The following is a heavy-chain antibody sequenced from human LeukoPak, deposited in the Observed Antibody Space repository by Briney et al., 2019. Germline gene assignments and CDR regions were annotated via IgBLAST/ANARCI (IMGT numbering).Heavy chain of an antibody. V-gene: IGHV1-46*01. CDR1: GYTFTSYY. Sequence: GASVKVSCKASGYTFTSYYVHWVQQAPGQGLEWMGIINPSGGSTSYAQKFQGRVTMTRDTSTSTVYMELSSLRSEDTAVYYCARVVTGYSGYAFRGSGGNYFDYWGQGTLVTVSS. D-gene: IGHD5-12*01. J-gene: IGHJ4*02. CDR2: INPSGGST. CDR3: ARVVTGYSGYAFRGSGGNYFDY.